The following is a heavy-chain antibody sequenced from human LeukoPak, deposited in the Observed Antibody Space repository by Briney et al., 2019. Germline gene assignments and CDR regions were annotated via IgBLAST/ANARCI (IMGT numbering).Heavy chain of an antibody. J-gene: IGHJ4*02. CDR3: ARDQTAHYYGSGSLGIDY. Sequence: ASVKVSCKASGYTLTSYGISWVRQAPGQGLEWMGWISAYNGNTNYAQKLQGRVTMTTDTSTSTAYMELRSLRSDDTAVYYCARDQTAHYYGSGSLGIDYWGQGTLVTVSS. CDR2: ISAYNGNT. V-gene: IGHV1-18*01. CDR1: GYTLTSYG. D-gene: IGHD3-10*01.